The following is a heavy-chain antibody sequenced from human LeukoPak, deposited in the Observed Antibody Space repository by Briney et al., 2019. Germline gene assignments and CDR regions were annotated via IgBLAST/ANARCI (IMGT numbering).Heavy chain of an antibody. CDR3: TIHKVYARYL. CDR2: IDPSDSYT. J-gene: IGHJ6*02. Sequence: HGESLRISCKGSGYSFASYGISWVRQMPGKGLEWMGRIDPSDSYTNYSPSFQGHVTISADKSIRTAYLQWSSLKASDTAMYFCTIHKVYARYLWGRGTTVTVSS. D-gene: IGHD2-15*01. CDR1: GYSFASYG. V-gene: IGHV5-10-1*01.